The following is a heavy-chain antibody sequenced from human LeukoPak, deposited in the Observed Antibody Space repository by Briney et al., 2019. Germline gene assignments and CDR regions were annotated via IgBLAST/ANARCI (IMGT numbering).Heavy chain of an antibody. CDR2: INHSGSA. D-gene: IGHD3-16*01. V-gene: IGHV4-34*09. CDR1: GGSFSGYY. Sequence: SETLSLTCAVYGGSFSGYYWSWIRQPPGKGLEWIGEINHSGSANYNPSLKSRVTISIDTSKNQFSLKLSSVTAADTAVYYCARAGGFFSPFGYWGQGTLVTVSS. J-gene: IGHJ4*02. CDR3: ARAGGFFSPFGY.